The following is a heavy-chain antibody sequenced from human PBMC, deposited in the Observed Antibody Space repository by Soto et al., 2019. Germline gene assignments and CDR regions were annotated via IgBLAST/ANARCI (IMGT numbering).Heavy chain of an antibody. J-gene: IGHJ3*02. V-gene: IGHV3-30*18. CDR3: SNGMEVAFDI. CDR1: GFTFSSYG. CDR2: ISYDGSNK. D-gene: IGHD1-1*01. Sequence: GGSLRLSCAASGFTFSSYGMHWVRQAPGKGLEWVAVISYDGSNKYYADSVKGRFTISRDNSKNTLYLQMNSLRAEDTAVYYCSNGMEVAFDIWGQGTMVTVSS.